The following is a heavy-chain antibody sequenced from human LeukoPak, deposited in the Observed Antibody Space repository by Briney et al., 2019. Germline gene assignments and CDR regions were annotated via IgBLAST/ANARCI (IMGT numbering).Heavy chain of an antibody. J-gene: IGHJ4*02. D-gene: IGHD2-21*01. CDR1: GYSISNDYY. CDR2: VYHTGSP. V-gene: IGHV4-38-2*02. CDR3: ARGGIVVAVYCDF. Sequence: SETLSLTCIVSGYSISNDYYWGWVRQPPGKGLEWIGSVYHTGSPYYNPSLKSRVTISVDTSKNHLSLRLRSVTAADTAVYYCARGGIVVAVYCDFWGKGTLVSVSS.